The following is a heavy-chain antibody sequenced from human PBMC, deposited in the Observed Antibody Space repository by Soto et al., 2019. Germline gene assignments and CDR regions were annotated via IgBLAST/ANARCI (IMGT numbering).Heavy chain of an antibody. Sequence: QVQLVQSGAEVKKPGSSVKVSCKASGGTFSSYIISWVRQAPGQGFEWMGRIIPILSIATYAQKFQGRVTITADKSTSTAYMELSSLRSEETAVYYSARIQRYDCFDDWGQGALVTVSS. D-gene: IGHD3-16*01. CDR3: ARIQRYDCFDD. V-gene: IGHV1-69*02. J-gene: IGHJ4*02. CDR2: IIPILSIA. CDR1: GGTFSSYI.